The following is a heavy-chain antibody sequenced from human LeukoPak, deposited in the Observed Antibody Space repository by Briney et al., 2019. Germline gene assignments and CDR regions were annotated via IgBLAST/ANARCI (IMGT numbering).Heavy chain of an antibody. CDR3: ARDSSGWYDY. CDR1: GGSVSSYY. CDR2: IYYSGST. V-gene: IGHV4-59*02. D-gene: IGHD6-19*01. Sequence: SETLSLTCTVSGGSVSSYYWSWIRQPPGKGLEWIGYIYYSGSTNYNPSLKSRVTISVDTSKNQFSLKLSSVTAADTAVYYCARDSSGWYDYWGQGTLVTVSS. J-gene: IGHJ4*02.